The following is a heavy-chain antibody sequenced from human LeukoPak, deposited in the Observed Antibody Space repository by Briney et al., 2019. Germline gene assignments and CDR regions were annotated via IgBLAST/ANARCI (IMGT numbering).Heavy chain of an antibody. CDR2: VSSSGGST. V-gene: IGHV3-23*01. D-gene: IGHD5-18*01. Sequence: PGGSLRLSCAASGFTFSSYAMSWVRQAPGKGLEWVPAVSSSGGSTYYADSVKGRFTISRDNSKNTLYLQMNSLRAEDTAVYYCAKSRGYTYGGDAFDIWGQGTMLTVSS. J-gene: IGHJ3*02. CDR3: AKSRGYTYGGDAFDI. CDR1: GFTFSSYA.